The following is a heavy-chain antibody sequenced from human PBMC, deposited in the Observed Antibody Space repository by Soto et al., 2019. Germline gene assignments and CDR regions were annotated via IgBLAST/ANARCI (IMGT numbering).Heavy chain of an antibody. J-gene: IGHJ5*02. CDR3: SRRAPEGFDP. CDR2: INHSGNT. CDR1: GGSIGTSAYY. Sequence: SETLSLTCAVSGGSIGTSAYYWGWIRQAPGKGLEWIGSINHSGNTYLSPSLKDRVTMSVDTSKNSFSLKLRSATAADTGPYYCSRRAPEGFDPWGQGTLVTVSS. V-gene: IGHV4-39*01.